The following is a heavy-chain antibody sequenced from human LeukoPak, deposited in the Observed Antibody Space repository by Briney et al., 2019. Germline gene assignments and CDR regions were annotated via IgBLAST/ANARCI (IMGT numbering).Heavy chain of an antibody. J-gene: IGHJ3*02. CDR2: VWYDESNK. V-gene: IGHV3-33*01. CDR1: GFTFRSYD. Sequence: GGSLRLSCAASGFTFRSYDMQWVRQAPGKGLEWVAVVWYDESNKYYVDSVKGRFTISRDNSKNTLYLQVNSLRVEDTALYYCAREDSSGAFDIWGQGTMVTVSS. CDR3: AREDSSGAFDI. D-gene: IGHD3-22*01.